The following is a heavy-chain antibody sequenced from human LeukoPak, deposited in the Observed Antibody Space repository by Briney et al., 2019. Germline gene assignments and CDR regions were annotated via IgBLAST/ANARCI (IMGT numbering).Heavy chain of an antibody. CDR1: GYSISSYS. Sequence: PSETLSLTCTVSGYSISSYSWSWIRQPAGKGLEWIGRFYSSGSTNYNPSLKSRVTMSVDTSKNHVSLRLSSVTAADTAVYYCARMELRYCSSTSCLAHNWFDPWGQGTLVTVSS. D-gene: IGHD2-2*01. V-gene: IGHV4-4*07. CDR3: ARMELRYCSSTSCLAHNWFDP. CDR2: FYSSGST. J-gene: IGHJ5*02.